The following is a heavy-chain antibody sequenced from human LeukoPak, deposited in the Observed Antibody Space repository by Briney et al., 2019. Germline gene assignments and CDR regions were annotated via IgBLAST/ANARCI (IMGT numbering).Heavy chain of an antibody. CDR1: GGSISSYY. V-gene: IGHV4-59*01. D-gene: IGHD3-9*01. CDR2: IYYSGST. CDR3: ARVGILTGLDY. Sequence: SETLSLTCTVSGGSISSYYWSWIRQPPGKGLEWIGYIYYSGSTNYNPSLKSRITISVDTSKNQFSLKLSSVTAADTAVYYCARVGILTGLDYWGQGTLVTVSS. J-gene: IGHJ4*02.